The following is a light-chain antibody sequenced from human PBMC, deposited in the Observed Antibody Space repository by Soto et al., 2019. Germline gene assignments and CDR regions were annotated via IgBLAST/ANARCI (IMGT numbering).Light chain of an antibody. V-gene: IGKV1-5*01. CDR2: DAS. CDR1: QSISGW. J-gene: IGKJ4*01. CDR3: QQYHSYPLT. Sequence: DIQMTQSPSTLSASVGDRVTITCRASQSISGWLAWYRQKPEKAPELLIYDASSLETGVPSRFSGSGSGTAFTLTISSLQPDDFATYYCQQYHSYPLTFGGGTKVEIK.